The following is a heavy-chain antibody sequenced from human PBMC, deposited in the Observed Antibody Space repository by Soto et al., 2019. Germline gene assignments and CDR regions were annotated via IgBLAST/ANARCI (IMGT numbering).Heavy chain of an antibody. J-gene: IGHJ6*02. CDR3: ARAALRLSNGMDV. D-gene: IGHD5-12*01. CDR1: GGSINSGEYS. Sequence: QLQLQESGSGLVKPSETLSLTCAVSGGSINSGEYSWSWIRPPPGKGLEWIAYIYHSGTTYYNPSLKSRVSMSLDTYKNQFALRLSSVTAADTAVYYCARAALRLSNGMDVWGQGTTVTVSS. V-gene: IGHV4-30-2*01. CDR2: IYHSGTT.